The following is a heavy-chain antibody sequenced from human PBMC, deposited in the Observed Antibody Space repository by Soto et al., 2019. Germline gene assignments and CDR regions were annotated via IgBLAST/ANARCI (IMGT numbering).Heavy chain of an antibody. CDR1: GYAFTRSG. J-gene: IGHJ3*02. V-gene: IGHV1-18*01. CDR2: ISTYNANT. Sequence: GASVKVSCKASGYAFTRSGISWVRQAPGQGLEWMGWISTYNANTNYAQKLQGRVTMTTDTSTSTAYMELRSLRSDDTAVYYCARESRSSGWWDAFDIWGQGTMVTVSS. CDR3: ARESRSSGWWDAFDI. D-gene: IGHD6-19*01.